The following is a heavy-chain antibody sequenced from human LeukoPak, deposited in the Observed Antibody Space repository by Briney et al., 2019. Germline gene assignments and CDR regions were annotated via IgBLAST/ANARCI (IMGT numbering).Heavy chain of an antibody. J-gene: IGHJ4*02. CDR1: GYTFTGYF. D-gene: IGHD6-19*01. V-gene: IGHV1-2*02. CDR3: ARGVRIAVAGYIDY. CDR2: INPNSGGT. Sequence: GASVMVSCKASGYTFTGYFMHWVRQAPGQGLEWMGWINPNSGGTNFAQKFQGRVTMARDTSISTAYMELSRLRSDDTAVYYCARGVRIAVAGYIDYWGQGTLVTVSS.